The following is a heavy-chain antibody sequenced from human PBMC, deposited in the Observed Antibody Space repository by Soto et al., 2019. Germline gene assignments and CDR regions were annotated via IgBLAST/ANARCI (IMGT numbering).Heavy chain of an antibody. J-gene: IGHJ6*02. CDR1: GGSISSYY. CDR2: IYYSGST. Sequence: ASETLSLTCTVSGGSISSYYWSWIRQPPGKGLEWIGYIYYSGSTNYNPSLKSRVTISVDTSKNQFSLKLSSVTAADTAVYYCAREKVLLWLGEASAYGMEVWGQGTTVTVSS. V-gene: IGHV4-59*01. D-gene: IGHD3-10*01. CDR3: AREKVLLWLGEASAYGMEV.